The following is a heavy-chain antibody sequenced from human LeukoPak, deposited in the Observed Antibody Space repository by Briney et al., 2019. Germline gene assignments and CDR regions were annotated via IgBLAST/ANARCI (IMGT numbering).Heavy chain of an antibody. CDR2: ISSSSSYI. Sequence: GGSLRLYCAASGFTFSSYSMNWDRQAQGKGLEWVSSISSSSSYIYYADSVKGRFTISRDNAKNSMYLQMNSLRAEDTAVYYCARPNTYYYDSSGYPDAFDIWGQGTMVTVSS. CDR1: GFTFSSYS. D-gene: IGHD3-22*01. V-gene: IGHV3-21*01. CDR3: ARPNTYYYDSSGYPDAFDI. J-gene: IGHJ3*02.